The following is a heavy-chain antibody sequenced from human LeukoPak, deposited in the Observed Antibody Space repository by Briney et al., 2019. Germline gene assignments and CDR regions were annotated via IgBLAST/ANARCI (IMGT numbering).Heavy chain of an antibody. CDR3: ARGKRQWLVRGYYYYYMDV. J-gene: IGHJ6*03. V-gene: IGHV4-34*01. CDR1: GGSFSGYY. D-gene: IGHD6-19*01. CDR2: INHSGST. Sequence: SSETLSLTCAVYGGSFSGYYWSWIRQPPGKGLEWIGEINHSGSTNYNPSLKSRVTISVDTSKNQFSLKLSSVTAADTAVYYCARGKRQWLVRGYYYYYMDVWGKGTTVTVSS.